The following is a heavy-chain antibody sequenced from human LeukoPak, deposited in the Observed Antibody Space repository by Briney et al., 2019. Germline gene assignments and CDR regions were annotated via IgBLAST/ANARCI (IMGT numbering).Heavy chain of an antibody. Sequence: GASVEVSCKASGGTFSSYAISWVRQAPGQGLEWMGGIIPIFGTANYAQKFQGRVTITADKSTSTAYMELSSLRSEDTAVYYCARQRVGAVAGNAFDIWGQGTMVTVSS. J-gene: IGHJ3*02. CDR1: GGTFSSYA. CDR3: ARQRVGAVAGNAFDI. V-gene: IGHV1-69*06. CDR2: IIPIFGTA. D-gene: IGHD6-19*01.